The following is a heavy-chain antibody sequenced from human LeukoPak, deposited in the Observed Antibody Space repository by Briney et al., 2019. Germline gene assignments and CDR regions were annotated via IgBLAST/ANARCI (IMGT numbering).Heavy chain of an antibody. CDR3: ASLTMIEVP. CDR2: INHSGST. Sequence: SETLSLTCAVYGGSFSGYYWSWIRQPPGKGLEWIGEINHSGSTNYNPSLKSRVTISVDTSKNQFSLKLSSVTAADTAVYYCASLTMIEVPWGQGTLVTVSS. D-gene: IGHD3-22*01. V-gene: IGHV4-34*01. CDR1: GGSFSGYY. J-gene: IGHJ4*02.